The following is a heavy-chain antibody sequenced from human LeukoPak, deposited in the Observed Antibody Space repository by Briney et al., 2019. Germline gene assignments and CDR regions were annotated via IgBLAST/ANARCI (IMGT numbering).Heavy chain of an antibody. J-gene: IGHJ4*02. V-gene: IGHV3-23*01. CDR2: ISGSGGST. CDR1: GFTFSSYA. Sequence: GGSLRLSCAASGFTFSSYAMSWVRQAPGKGLEWVSAISGSGGSTYYADSVKGRFTISRDNSKNTLYLQMNSLRAEDTAVYYCATSPGYNSGWYRYWGQGTLVTVSS. CDR3: ATSPGYNSGWYRY. D-gene: IGHD6-19*01.